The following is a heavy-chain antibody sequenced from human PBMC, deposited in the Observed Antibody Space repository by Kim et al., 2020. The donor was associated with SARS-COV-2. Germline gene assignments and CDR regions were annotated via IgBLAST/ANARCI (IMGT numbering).Heavy chain of an antibody. CDR1: GYTFTNYD. Sequence: ASVKVSCKASGYTFTNYDINWVRQATGQGLEWMVWMNPSNGNTGYAQKFQGRVTMTRSTSMSTAYMELSSLTSEDTAVYYCARMEGTVGATWFDPWGQGTLVIVAT. V-gene: IGHV1-8*01. CDR2: MNPSNGNT. CDR3: ARMEGTVGATWFDP. J-gene: IGHJ5*02. D-gene: IGHD1-26*01.